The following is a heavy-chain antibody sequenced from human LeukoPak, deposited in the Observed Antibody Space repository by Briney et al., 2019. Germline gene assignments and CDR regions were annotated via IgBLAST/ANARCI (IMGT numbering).Heavy chain of an antibody. D-gene: IGHD3-3*01. Sequence: GGSLTLSCAASGFTFSSYWMSWVRQAPGKGLEWVANIKQDGSEKYYVDSVKGRFTISRDNAKNSLYLQMNSLRAEDTAVYYCARDSRSGDFWSGTFDYWGQGTLVTVSS. CDR2: IKQDGSEK. CDR1: GFTFSSYW. CDR3: ARDSRSGDFWSGTFDY. J-gene: IGHJ4*02. V-gene: IGHV3-7*01.